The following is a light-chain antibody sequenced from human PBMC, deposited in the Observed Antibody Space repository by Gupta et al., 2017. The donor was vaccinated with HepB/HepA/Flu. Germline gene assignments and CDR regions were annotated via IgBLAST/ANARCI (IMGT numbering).Light chain of an antibody. CDR1: QDINNY. J-gene: IGKJ4*01. CDR2: DAS. CDR3: QQYDSLPLT. Sequence: DIKMTQSPSSLSSSVGDRVTITYQASQDINNYLSWFQQKPGKPPKLLIYDASALETGVPSRFTGSGSETFFTFTITSLQPEDFATYYCQQYDSLPLTFGGGTKVEIK. V-gene: IGKV1-33*01.